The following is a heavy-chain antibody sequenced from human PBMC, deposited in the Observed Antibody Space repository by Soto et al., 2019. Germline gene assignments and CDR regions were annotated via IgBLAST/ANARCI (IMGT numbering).Heavy chain of an antibody. CDR2: MNPNSGNT. D-gene: IGHD3-3*01. CDR3: ARDGSGFLYYYYYYGMDV. V-gene: IGHV1-8*01. J-gene: IGHJ6*02. Sequence: ASVKVSCKASGYTFTSYDINWVRQATGQGLEWMGWMNPNSGNTGYAQKFQGRVTMTRNTSISTAYMELSSLRSEDTAVYYCARDGSGFLYYYYYYGMDVWGQGTTVTVSS. CDR1: GYTFTSYD.